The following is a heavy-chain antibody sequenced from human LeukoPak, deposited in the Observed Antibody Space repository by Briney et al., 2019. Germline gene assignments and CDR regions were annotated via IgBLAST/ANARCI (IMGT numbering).Heavy chain of an antibody. V-gene: IGHV3-23*01. CDR3: ARDPYSSSWSYGMDV. Sequence: PGGSLRLSCATSGFTFSSYTMNWVRQAPGKGLEWVSTINDGARDTHYADSVKGRFTISRDDSLNTLYLQMNSLRAEDTAVYYCARDPYSSSWSYGMDVWGQGTTVTVSS. D-gene: IGHD6-13*01. CDR2: INDGARDT. J-gene: IGHJ6*02. CDR1: GFTFSSYT.